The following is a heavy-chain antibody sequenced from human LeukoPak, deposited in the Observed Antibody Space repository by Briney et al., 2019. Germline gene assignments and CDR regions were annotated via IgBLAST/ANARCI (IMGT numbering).Heavy chain of an antibody. J-gene: IGHJ4*02. CDR3: ARIPRYCSGGSCSRGLTDY. D-gene: IGHD2-15*01. V-gene: IGHV1-18*01. CDR2: ISAYNGNT. Sequence: ASVKVSCKASGYTFTSYGISWVRQAPGQGLEWMGWISAYNGNTNYAQKLQGRVTMTTDTSTSTAYMELRSLRSDDTAVYYCARIPRYCSGGSCSRGLTDYWGQGTLVTVSS. CDR1: GYTFTSYG.